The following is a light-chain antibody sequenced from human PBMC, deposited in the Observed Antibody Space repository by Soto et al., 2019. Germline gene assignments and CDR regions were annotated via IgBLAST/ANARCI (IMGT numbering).Light chain of an antibody. J-gene: IGLJ1*01. CDR3: TSYAGSNSYV. V-gene: IGLV2-8*01. CDR1: SSDIGGYTY. CDR2: EVS. Sequence: QSVLTQPPSASGSPGQSVTISCTGTSSDIGGYTYVSWYQHHPGKAPKLMFYEVSKRPSGVPDRFSGSKSGNTASLTVSGLQAEDEADYYCTSYAGSNSYVFGTGTKVTVL.